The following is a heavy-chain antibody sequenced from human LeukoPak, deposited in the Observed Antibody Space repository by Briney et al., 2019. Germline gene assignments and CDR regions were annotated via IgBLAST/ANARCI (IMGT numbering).Heavy chain of an antibody. V-gene: IGHV3-33*06. CDR2: IWYDGSNK. J-gene: IGHJ4*02. D-gene: IGHD1-1*01. CDR1: GFTFSSYG. CDR3: AKDFRTNWNYFDY. Sequence: GRSLRLSCAASGFTFSSYGMHWVRQAPGKGLEWVAVIWYDGSNKYYADSVKGRFTISRDNSKNTLYLQMNSLRAEDTAVYYCAKDFRTNWNYFDYWGQGTLVTVSS.